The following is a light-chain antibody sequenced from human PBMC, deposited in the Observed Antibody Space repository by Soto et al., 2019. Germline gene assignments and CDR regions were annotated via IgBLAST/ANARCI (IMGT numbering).Light chain of an antibody. V-gene: IGKV1-12*01. J-gene: IGKJ1*01. CDR1: QGINKW. CDR2: AAS. CDR3: QQADSFPWT. Sequence: DIQMTQSPSSVSAAVGDRVTITCRASQGINKWLAWYQQKPGKAPQLLISAASTLRSGVPSRFSGSGSGTDFILTISSLQPEDFAIYYCQQADSFPWTFGQGTRVEIK.